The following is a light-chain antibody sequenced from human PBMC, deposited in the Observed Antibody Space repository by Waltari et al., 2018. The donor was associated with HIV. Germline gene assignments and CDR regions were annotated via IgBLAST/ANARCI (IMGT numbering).Light chain of an antibody. V-gene: IGLV2-23*02. Sequence: QSALTQPASASGSFGQSITISCTATSSDVGSYNLVSWYQYHPGKAPKLIIYEVSKRPSGVSNRFSGSKSGNTASLTVSGLQAEDEAHYYCCSYARSGIPFGGGTKLTVL. CDR2: EVS. CDR1: SSDVGSYNL. CDR3: CSYARSGIP. J-gene: IGLJ2*01.